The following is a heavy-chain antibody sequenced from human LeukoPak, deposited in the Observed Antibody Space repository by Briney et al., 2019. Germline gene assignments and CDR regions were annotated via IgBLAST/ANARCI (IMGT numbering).Heavy chain of an antibody. J-gene: IGHJ3*02. Sequence: SVTVSCTASVGTFSIYAISWVRQATGQGLEWMGGIIPIFGTANYAQKFQGRVTITADESTSTAYMELSSLRSEDTAVYYRARDDNDYGDPWSAVDAFDIWGQGTMVTVSS. CDR1: VGTFSIYA. CDR2: IIPIFGTA. CDR3: ARDDNDYGDPWSAVDAFDI. D-gene: IGHD4-17*01. V-gene: IGHV1-69*13.